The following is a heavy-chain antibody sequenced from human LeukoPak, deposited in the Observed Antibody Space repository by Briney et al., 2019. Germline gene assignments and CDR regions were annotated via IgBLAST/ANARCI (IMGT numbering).Heavy chain of an antibody. J-gene: IGHJ6*03. V-gene: IGHV1-18*01. CDR3: ARSSYKPHSLRYFDWLSSYYYYYYMDV. D-gene: IGHD3-9*01. CDR2: ISAYNGNT. Sequence: GASVKVSCKASGYTFTSYGISWVRQAPGQGLEWMGWISAYNGNTNYAQKLQGRVTMTTDTSTSTAYMELRSLRSDDTAVYYCARSSYKPHSLRYFDWLSSYYYYYYMDVWGKGTTVTVSS. CDR1: GYTFTSYG.